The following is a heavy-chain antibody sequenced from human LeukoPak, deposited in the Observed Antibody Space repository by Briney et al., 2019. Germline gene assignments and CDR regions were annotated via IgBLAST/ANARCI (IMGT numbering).Heavy chain of an antibody. CDR1: GGSISSSSYY. CDR3: ATTYSSSWFY. V-gene: IGHV4-39*01. CDR2: IYYSGST. D-gene: IGHD6-13*01. Sequence: SETLSLTCTVSGGSISSSSYYWGWIRKPPGKGLEWIGSIYYSGSTYYNPSLKSRVTISVDTSKNQFSLKLSSVTAADTAVYYCATTYSSSWFYWGQGTLVTVSS. J-gene: IGHJ4*02.